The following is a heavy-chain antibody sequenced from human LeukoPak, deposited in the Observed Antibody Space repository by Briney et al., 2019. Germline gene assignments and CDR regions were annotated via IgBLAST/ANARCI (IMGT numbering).Heavy chain of an antibody. D-gene: IGHD5-12*01. V-gene: IGHV4-34*01. J-gene: IGHJ4*02. CDR1: GGSFSGYY. Sequence: SETLSLTCAVYGGSFSGYYWSWIRQPPGKGLEWIGEINHSGSTNYNPSLKSRGPISVDTSKNQFSLKLSSVTAADTAVYYCARVPLDIVATIGSYYFDYWGQGTLVTVSS. CDR2: INHSGST. CDR3: ARVPLDIVATIGSYYFDY.